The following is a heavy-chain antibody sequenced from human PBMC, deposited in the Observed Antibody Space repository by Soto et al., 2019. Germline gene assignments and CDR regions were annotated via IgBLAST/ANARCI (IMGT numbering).Heavy chain of an antibody. Sequence: PSETLSLTCTVSGGSISSSSYYWGWIRQPPGKGLEWIGSIYYSGSTYYNPSLKSRVTISVDTSKNQFSLKLSSVTAADTAVYYCARNLAFDWLLSRFDYWGQGTLVTVSS. V-gene: IGHV4-39*01. CDR3: ARNLAFDWLLSRFDY. CDR2: IYYSGST. CDR1: GGSISSSSYY. D-gene: IGHD3-9*01. J-gene: IGHJ4*02.